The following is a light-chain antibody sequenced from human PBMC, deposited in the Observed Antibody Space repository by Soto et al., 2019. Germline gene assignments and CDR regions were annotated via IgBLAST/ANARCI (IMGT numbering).Light chain of an antibody. V-gene: IGKV1-39*01. CDR3: QQSYMDPIP. CDR1: QSISTY. Sequence: DIQMTQSPSPLSASVGNRVTITCRASQSISTYLNWYQKKPGKAPNLLIYDASRLQSGVPSRFSGSGGGTDFTLSISSVQPEDFATYFCQQSYMDPIPFGQGTRLEIK. CDR2: DAS. J-gene: IGKJ5*01.